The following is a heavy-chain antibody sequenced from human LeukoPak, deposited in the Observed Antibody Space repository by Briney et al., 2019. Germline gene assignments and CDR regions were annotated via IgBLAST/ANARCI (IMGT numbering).Heavy chain of an antibody. CDR3: AKDRRISPYWYFEI. Sequence: GGSLRLSRAASRFTFSSYSMNWVRQAPGKGLEGVSYISSSSSTIYYADSVKGRFTISRDNSKNTLYLQVNSLRAEDTAVYYCAKDRRISPYWYFEIWGRGTLVTASS. CDR2: ISSSSSTI. V-gene: IGHV3-48*01. CDR1: RFTFSSYS. D-gene: IGHD3-10*01. J-gene: IGHJ2*01.